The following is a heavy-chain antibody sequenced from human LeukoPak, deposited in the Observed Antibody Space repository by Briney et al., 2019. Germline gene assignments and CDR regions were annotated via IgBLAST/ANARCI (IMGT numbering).Heavy chain of an antibody. J-gene: IGHJ4*02. CDR1: GFTFSRHW. Sequence: GGSLRLSCAASGFTFSRHWMHWVRQAPGKGLVWISRINSDASDTNYADFVKGRFTISRDNAKNTVYLQINSLRDEDTAVYYCARICSSTDCLIPDWGQGTLVTVS. D-gene: IGHD2-2*01. CDR3: ARICSSTDCLIPD. CDR2: INSDASDT. V-gene: IGHV3-74*01.